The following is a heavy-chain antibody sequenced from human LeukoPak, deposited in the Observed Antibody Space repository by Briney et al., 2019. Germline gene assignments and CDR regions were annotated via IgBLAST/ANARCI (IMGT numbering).Heavy chain of an antibody. CDR3: ARWGSSSLYYYYMDV. V-gene: IGHV5-51*01. CDR2: IYPADSDT. Sequence: GESLKISCKGSGYSFSTYWIAWVRQMPGKGLEWMGIIYPADSDTRYSPSFQGQVTISADKSISTAYLQWSSLKASDTAIYYCARWGSSSLYYYYMDVWGKGTTVTVSS. J-gene: IGHJ6*03. CDR1: GYSFSTYW. D-gene: IGHD6-6*01.